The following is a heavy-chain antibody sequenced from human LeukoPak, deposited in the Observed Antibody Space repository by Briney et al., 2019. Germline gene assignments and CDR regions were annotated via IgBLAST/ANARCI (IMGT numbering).Heavy chain of an antibody. V-gene: IGHV3-30-3*01. J-gene: IGHJ5*02. CDR2: ISYDGSNK. D-gene: IGHD3-22*01. CDR3: ARAGIEYYDSSGYYLNWFDP. Sequence: GGSLRLSCAASGLTFSSYAMHWVRQAPGKGLEWVAVISYDGSNKYYADSVKGRFTISRDNSKNTLYLQMNSLRAEDTAVYYCARAGIEYYDSSGYYLNWFDPWGQGTLVTVSS. CDR1: GLTFSSYA.